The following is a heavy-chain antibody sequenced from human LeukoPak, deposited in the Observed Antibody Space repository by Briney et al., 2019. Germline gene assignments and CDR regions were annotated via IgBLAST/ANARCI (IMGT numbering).Heavy chain of an antibody. D-gene: IGHD3-16*02. Sequence: SQTLSLTCAVSGGSISSGGYSWSWIRQPPGKGLEWIGEINHSGSTNYNPSLKSRVTISVDTSKNQFSLKLSSVTAADTAVYYCARGRMIMFGGVIVSTHYYFDYWGQGTLVTVSS. CDR1: GGSISSGGYS. J-gene: IGHJ4*02. CDR2: INHSGST. CDR3: ARGRMIMFGGVIVSTHYYFDY. V-gene: IGHV4-30-2*01.